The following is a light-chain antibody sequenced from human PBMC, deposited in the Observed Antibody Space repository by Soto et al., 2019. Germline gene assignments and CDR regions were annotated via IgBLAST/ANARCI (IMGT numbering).Light chain of an antibody. CDR1: QSISKY. J-gene: IGKJ2*01. CDR3: QQSYSTPPDT. CDR2: AAS. Sequence: DIQMTQSPSSLSASVGDRVTITCRASQSISKYLNWYQQKPGQAPNLLIYAASTLQSGVPSRFXGSGSGTEFTLTISSLQPEDFATYYCQQSYSTPPDTFGQGTKLEIK. V-gene: IGKV1-39*01.